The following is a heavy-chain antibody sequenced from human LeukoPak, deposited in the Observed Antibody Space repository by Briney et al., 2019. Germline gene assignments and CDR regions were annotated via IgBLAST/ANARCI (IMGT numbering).Heavy chain of an antibody. D-gene: IGHD6-19*01. CDR2: INTNTGNP. J-gene: IGHJ4*02. CDR1: GYTFTSYA. V-gene: IGHV7-4-1*02. Sequence: GASVKVSCKASGYTFTSYAMNWVRQAPGQGLEWMGWINTNTGNPTYAQGFTGRFVFSLDTSVSTAYLQISSLKAEDTAVYYCAREVAVAGMYYFDYWGQGTLVTVSS. CDR3: AREVAVAGMYYFDY.